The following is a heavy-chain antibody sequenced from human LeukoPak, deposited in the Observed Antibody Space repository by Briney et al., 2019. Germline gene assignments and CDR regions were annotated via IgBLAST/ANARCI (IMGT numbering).Heavy chain of an antibody. CDR2: IHPGDSET. V-gene: IGHV5-51*01. J-gene: IGHJ4*02. CDR1: GYSFTNYW. CDR3: ARHLGAVRGEIDS. Sequence: VSVKVSCKASGYSFTNYWIGWVRQKPGKGLEWVGIIHPGDSETRYSPFFQGQVTISVDKTISTAYLQWSSLKASDIAMYYCARHLGAVRGEIDSWGQGTLVTVSS. D-gene: IGHD3-10*01.